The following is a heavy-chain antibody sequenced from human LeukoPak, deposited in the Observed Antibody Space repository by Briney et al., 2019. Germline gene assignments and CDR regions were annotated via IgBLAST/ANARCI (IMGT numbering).Heavy chain of an antibody. CDR1: GFTFSSYG. Sequence: GGSLRLSCAASGFTFSSYGMSWVRQAPGKGLEWVSAISGSGGSTYYADSVKGRFTISRDNSKNTLYLQMNSLRAEDTAVYYCAKEITMVRGANALDYWGQGTLVTVSS. V-gene: IGHV3-23*01. J-gene: IGHJ4*02. D-gene: IGHD3-10*01. CDR3: AKEITMVRGANALDY. CDR2: ISGSGGST.